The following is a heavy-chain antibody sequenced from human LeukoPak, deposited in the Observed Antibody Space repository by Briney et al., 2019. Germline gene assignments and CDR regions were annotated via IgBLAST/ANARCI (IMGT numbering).Heavy chain of an antibody. J-gene: IGHJ3*02. CDR3: ARDKNYYGSGSPSLDAFDI. CDR2: IWYDGSNL. V-gene: IGHV3-33*01. Sequence: GGSLRLSCAASGFPFSSYCMHWVRQAPGKGLEWVALIWYDGSNLYYADSVKGRFTISKDSSKNTLYLHMNSLRAEDTAVYYCARDKNYYGSGSPSLDAFDIWGQGTMVTVSS. D-gene: IGHD3-10*01. CDR1: GFPFSSYC.